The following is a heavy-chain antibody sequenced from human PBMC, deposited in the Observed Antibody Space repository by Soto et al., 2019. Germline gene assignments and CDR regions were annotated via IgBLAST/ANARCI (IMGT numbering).Heavy chain of an antibody. CDR1: GFTFSSYW. Sequence: GPLRLSCAASGFTFSSYWMHWVRQAPGKGLVWVSRINSDGSSTSYADSVKGRFTISRDNAKNTLYLQMNSLRAEDTAVYYCARDGSGYYPTAYWGQGTLVTVSS. CDR2: INSDGSST. J-gene: IGHJ4*02. D-gene: IGHD3-22*01. CDR3: ARDGSGYYPTAY. V-gene: IGHV3-74*01.